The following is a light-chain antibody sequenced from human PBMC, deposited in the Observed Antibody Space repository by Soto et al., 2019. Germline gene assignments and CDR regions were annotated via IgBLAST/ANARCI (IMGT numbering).Light chain of an antibody. CDR3: SSYTSSSTPWV. J-gene: IGLJ3*02. CDR1: SSDVGAYDS. V-gene: IGLV2-14*01. Sequence: QSVLTQPASVSGSPGQSITISCTGTSSDVGAYDSVSWYQQHPGKAPKLMIYEVSNRPSGVSNRFSGSKSGNTAFLTISGLQAEDEADYYCSSYTSSSTPWVFGGGTKLTVL. CDR2: EVS.